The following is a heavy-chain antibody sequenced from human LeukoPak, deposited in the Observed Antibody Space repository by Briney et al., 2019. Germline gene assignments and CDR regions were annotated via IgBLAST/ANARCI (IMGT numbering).Heavy chain of an antibody. D-gene: IGHD5-12*01. CDR1: GFTFSSYD. Sequence: GGSLRLSCAASGFTFSSYDMHWVRQATGKGLEWVSAIGTAGDTYYPGSVKGRFTISRENAKNSLYLQMNSLRAGDTAVYYCARVFGYGNAFDIWGQGTMVTVSS. CDR3: ARVFGYGNAFDI. CDR2: IGTAGDT. J-gene: IGHJ3*02. V-gene: IGHV3-13*01.